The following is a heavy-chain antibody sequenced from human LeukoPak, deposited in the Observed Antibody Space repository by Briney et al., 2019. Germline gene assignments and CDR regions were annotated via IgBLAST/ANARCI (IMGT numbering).Heavy chain of an antibody. J-gene: IGHJ5*02. D-gene: IGHD6-13*01. V-gene: IGHV4-4*07. CDR3: ARDGDSSSWSENWFDP. CDR2: IYTSGST. CDR1: GGSISSYY. Sequence: SETLPLTCTVSGGSISSYYWSWIRQPAGKGLEWIGRIYTSGSTNYNPSLKSRVTMSVDTSKNQFSLKLSSVTAADTAVYYCARDGDSSSWSENWFDPWGQGTLVTVSS.